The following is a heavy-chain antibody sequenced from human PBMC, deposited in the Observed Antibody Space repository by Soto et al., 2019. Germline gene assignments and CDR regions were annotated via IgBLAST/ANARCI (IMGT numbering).Heavy chain of an antibody. D-gene: IGHD4-17*01. CDR3: AHSYGEGQYYYGMDV. Sequence: SGPTLVNPTESLTLTCSFSGFSLTTTGVGVGWIRQPPGKALEWLALIYWDDDKRYSPSLKSRLTITKDTSKNQVVLTMTNMEPVDIATYYCAHSYGEGQYYYGMDVWGQGTTVTVSS. CDR2: IYWDDDK. V-gene: IGHV2-5*02. CDR1: GFSLTTTGVG. J-gene: IGHJ6*02.